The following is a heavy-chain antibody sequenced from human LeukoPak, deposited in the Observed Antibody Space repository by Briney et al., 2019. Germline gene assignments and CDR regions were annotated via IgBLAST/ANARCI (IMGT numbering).Heavy chain of an antibody. V-gene: IGHV3-53*01. CDR3: ASWPVGWYGEDS. CDR2: IYGGGST. CDR1: GFPFSDYY. D-gene: IGHD6-19*01. Sequence: GGSLRLSCAASGFPFSDYYMSWIRQAPGKGLEWVSVIYGGGSTYYADSVKGRFTISRDTPKNTLYLQMNSLRVEDTAVYYCASWPVGWYGEDSWGQGTLVTVSS. J-gene: IGHJ4*02.